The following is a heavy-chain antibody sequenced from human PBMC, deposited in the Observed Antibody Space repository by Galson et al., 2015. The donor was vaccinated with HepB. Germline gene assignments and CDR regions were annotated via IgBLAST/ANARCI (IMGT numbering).Heavy chain of an antibody. Sequence: SVKVSCKASGYTFTSYAMHWVRQAPGQRLEWMGIINPSGGSTSYAQKFQGRVTMTRDTSTSTVYMELSSLRSEDTAVYYCANGWLATLDYWGQGTLVTVSS. CDR1: GYTFTSYA. D-gene: IGHD5-24*01. J-gene: IGHJ4*02. CDR3: ANGWLATLDY. CDR2: INPSGGST. V-gene: IGHV1-46*03.